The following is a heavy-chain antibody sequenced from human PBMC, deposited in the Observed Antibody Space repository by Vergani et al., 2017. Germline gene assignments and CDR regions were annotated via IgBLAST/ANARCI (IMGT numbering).Heavy chain of an antibody. V-gene: IGHV3-30*03. Sequence: QVHLVESGGGVVQPGRSLRLSCVVSGFTSSYYGMHWVRQAPGKGLEWLAGISYDGTQKYYADSVKGRFTISRDNSKSTLYLQMNSLRTEDTAVYYCARKSCGAPCCQMGYFREWGQGTLVTVSS. J-gene: IGHJ1*01. CDR2: ISYDGTQK. CDR3: ARKSCGAPCCQMGYFRE. D-gene: IGHD2-21*01. CDR1: GFTSSYYG.